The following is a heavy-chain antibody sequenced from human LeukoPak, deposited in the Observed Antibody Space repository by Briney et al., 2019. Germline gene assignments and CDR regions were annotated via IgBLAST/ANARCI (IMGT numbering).Heavy chain of an antibody. CDR1: GGSISSYY. J-gene: IGHJ4*02. V-gene: IGHV4-59*01. D-gene: IGHD3-16*01. CDR2: IYYSGSS. Sequence: PSETLSLTCTVSGGSISSYYWTWIRQPPGKGLEWIGYIYYSGSSNYNPSLKSRVTISVDTSKNQFSLKLSSVTAADTAVYFCARGGLELVGSYLDSWGRGTRSPSPQ. CDR3: ARGGLELVGSYLDS.